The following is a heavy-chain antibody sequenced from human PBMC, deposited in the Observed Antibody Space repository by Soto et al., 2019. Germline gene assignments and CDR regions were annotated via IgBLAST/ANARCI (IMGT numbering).Heavy chain of an antibody. D-gene: IGHD3-16*01. V-gene: IGHV1-18*01. Sequence: ASVKVSCKASGYTFTNYGISWVRQAPGQGLEWMGWISAYNGNTNYAQKLQGRVTMTTDTSTSTAYMDLRSLISDDTAVYYCARDGGHDTPGYYWGQGTLVTVSS. CDR3: ARDGGHDTPGYY. J-gene: IGHJ4*02. CDR1: GYTFTNYG. CDR2: ISAYNGNT.